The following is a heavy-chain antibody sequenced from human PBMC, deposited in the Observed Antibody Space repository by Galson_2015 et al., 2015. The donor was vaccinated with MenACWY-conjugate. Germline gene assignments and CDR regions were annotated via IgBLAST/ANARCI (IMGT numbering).Heavy chain of an antibody. D-gene: IGHD4-23*01. CDR3: ARQARKTTVVPPDFDS. V-gene: IGHV4-59*08. Sequence: ETLSLTCTVSGGSMRSYYWSWIRQPPGKGLEWIGFISDSGITNYNPSLKSRVTISLVTSKNQFSLKLSSVTATDTAVYLCARQARKTTVVPPDFDSWGQGTLVTVSP. CDR1: GGSMRSYY. CDR2: ISDSGIT. J-gene: IGHJ4*02.